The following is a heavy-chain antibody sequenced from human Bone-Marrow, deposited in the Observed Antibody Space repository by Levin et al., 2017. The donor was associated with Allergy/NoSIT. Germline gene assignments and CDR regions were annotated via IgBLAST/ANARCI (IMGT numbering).Heavy chain of an antibody. Sequence: GESLKISCAASGFTFSSYAMHWVRQAPGKGLEWVAVISYDGSNKYYADSVKGRFTISRDNSKNTLYLQMNSLRAEDTAVYYCASDKRWGQGTLVTVSS. CDR1: GFTFSSYA. V-gene: IGHV3-30-3*01. J-gene: IGHJ4*02. CDR2: ISYDGSNK. CDR3: ASDKR.